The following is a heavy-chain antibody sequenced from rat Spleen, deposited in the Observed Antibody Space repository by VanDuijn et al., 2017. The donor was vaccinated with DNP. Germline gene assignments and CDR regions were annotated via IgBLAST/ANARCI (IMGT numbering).Heavy chain of an antibody. V-gene: IGHV5-25*01. J-gene: IGHJ4*01. D-gene: IGHD1-2*01. Sequence: EVQLVESGGGLVQPGRSLKLSCAASGFTFSNYYMAWVRQAPKKGLEWVATISTSGSRTYYPDSVKGRITISRENAKNTLYLQMNSLRSEDTATYYCARRAAGMDAWGQGTSVTVSS. CDR2: ISTSGSRT. CDR3: ARRAAGMDA. CDR1: GFTFSNYY.